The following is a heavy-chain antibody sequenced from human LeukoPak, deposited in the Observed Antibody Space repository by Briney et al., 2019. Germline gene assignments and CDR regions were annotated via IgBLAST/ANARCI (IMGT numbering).Heavy chain of an antibody. V-gene: IGHV4-34*01. J-gene: IGHJ5*02. CDR1: GGSLSGYY. CDR3: ARELARTLRDAYNP. CDR2: INHRGSN. Sequence: SETLSLTCAVYGGSLSGYYWSWVRQPPGKGLEWIGEINHRGSNNYNPSLKRPVTISVDTSKNQFSLRLSSVTAADTAVYYCARELARTLRDAYNPWGQGTLVTVSS. D-gene: IGHD5-24*01.